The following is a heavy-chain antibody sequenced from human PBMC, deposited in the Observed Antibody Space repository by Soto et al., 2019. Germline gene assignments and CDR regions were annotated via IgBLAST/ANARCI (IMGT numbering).Heavy chain of an antibody. Sequence: GASVKVSCKASGYSFTAFTITWVRQAPGQGLDWMGWITIYSGHTAYAQTFRDRVTMTSDTYTTTAYMELRGLRADDTAVFYCARVSLIGSRDFYHGLDAWGQGTTVTVSS. CDR3: ARVSLIGSRDFYHGLDA. V-gene: IGHV1-18*01. J-gene: IGHJ6*02. CDR1: GYSFTAFT. CDR2: ITIYSGHT.